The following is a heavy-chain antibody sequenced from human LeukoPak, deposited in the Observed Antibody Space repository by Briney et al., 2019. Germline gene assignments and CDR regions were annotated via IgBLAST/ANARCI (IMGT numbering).Heavy chain of an antibody. V-gene: IGHV4-59*12. CDR3: GRDDY. J-gene: IGHJ4*02. Sequence: PSETLSLTCSVSDGSTTGYYWSWIRQPPGKGLEWIAYVYYTGRTLYNPSLESRVTISVDKSKNQFSLKLSSVTAADTAVYYCGRDDYWGQGTLVTVSS. CDR2: VYYTGRT. CDR1: DGSTTGYY.